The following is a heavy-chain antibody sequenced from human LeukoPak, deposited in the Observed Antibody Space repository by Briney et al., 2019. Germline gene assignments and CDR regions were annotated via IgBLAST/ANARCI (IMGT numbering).Heavy chain of an antibody. CDR3: ARVHRATGVYYFDY. CDR1: GFTFSDYY. Sequence: GGSLRLSCAAAGFTFSDYYMSWIRQAPGAGLEWVSYISSSGSTIYYEDSVKGRFTISRDNAKNSLYLQMNSLRAEDTAVYYCARVHRATGVYYFDYWGQGTLVTVSS. V-gene: IGHV3-11*01. D-gene: IGHD4-23*01. J-gene: IGHJ4*02. CDR2: ISSSGSTI.